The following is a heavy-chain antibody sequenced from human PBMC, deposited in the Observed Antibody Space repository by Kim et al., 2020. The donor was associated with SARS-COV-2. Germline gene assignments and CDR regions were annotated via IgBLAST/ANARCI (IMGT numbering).Heavy chain of an antibody. CDR3: ARDTWSRLRGVTYSYYGMDV. V-gene: IGHV3-30-3*01. CDR1: GFTFSSCA. Sequence: GGSLRLSCAASGFTFSSCAMHWVRQAPGKGLEWVAVISYDGSNKYYADSVKGRFTISRDNSKNTLYLQMNSLRAEDTALYYCARDTWSRLRGVTYSYYGMDVWGQGTTVTVS. D-gene: IGHD3-10*01. CDR2: ISYDGSNK. J-gene: IGHJ6*02.